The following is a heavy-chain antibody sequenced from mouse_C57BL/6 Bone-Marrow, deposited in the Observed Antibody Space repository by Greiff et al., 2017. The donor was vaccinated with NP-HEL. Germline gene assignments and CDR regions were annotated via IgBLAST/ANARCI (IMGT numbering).Heavy chain of an antibody. D-gene: IGHD4-1*01. J-gene: IGHJ2*01. CDR3: ARQRTGTGFDY. Sequence: EVKLMESEGGLVQPGSSMKLSCTASGFTFSDYYMAWVRQVPEKGLEWVANINYDGSSTYYLDSLKSRFIISRDNAKNILYLQMSSLKSEDTATYYCARQRTGTGFDYWGQGTTLTVSS. CDR1: GFTFSDYY. V-gene: IGHV5-16*01. CDR2: INYDGSST.